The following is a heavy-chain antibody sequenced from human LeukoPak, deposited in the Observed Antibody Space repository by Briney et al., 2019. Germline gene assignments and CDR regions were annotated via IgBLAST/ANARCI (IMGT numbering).Heavy chain of an antibody. J-gene: IGHJ3*02. D-gene: IGHD5-18*01. CDR1: GFTFSSYG. V-gene: IGHV3-30*02. CDR2: IRYDGSNK. Sequence: GGSLRLSCAASGFTFSSYGMHWVRQAPGKGLEWVAFIRYDGSNKYYADSVKGRFTISRDNSKNTLYLQMNSLRAEDTAVYYCATPIRGYSYGRDAFDIWGQGTMVTVSS. CDR3: ATPIRGYSYGRDAFDI.